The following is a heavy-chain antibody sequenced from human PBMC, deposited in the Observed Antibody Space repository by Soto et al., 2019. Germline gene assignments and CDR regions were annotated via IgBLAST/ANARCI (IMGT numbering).Heavy chain of an antibody. Sequence: SVKVSCKASGGTFSSYAISWVRQAPGQGLEWMGGIIPIFGTANYAQKFQGRVTITADESTSTAYMELSSLRSEDTAVYYCARLTDYYDSSGHKRDFDYWGQGTLVTAPQ. CDR2: IIPIFGTA. V-gene: IGHV1-69*13. J-gene: IGHJ4*02. D-gene: IGHD3-22*01. CDR3: ARLTDYYDSSGHKRDFDY. CDR1: GGTFSSYA.